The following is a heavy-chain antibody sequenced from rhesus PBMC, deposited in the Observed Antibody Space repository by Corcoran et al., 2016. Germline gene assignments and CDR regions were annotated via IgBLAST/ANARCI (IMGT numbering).Heavy chain of an antibody. CDR1: GFTFSSYE. CDR3: TRDPWGGWYYFDY. CDR2: ISESGGTV. V-gene: IGHV3-100*02. D-gene: IGHD6-31*01. Sequence: DVHLMESGGGLVKPGGSLRLSCVASGFTFSSYEMHWVRQAPGKGLEWVSIISESGGTVYDADLGKGRFTISRDNAKNSLCLQMNSLRAEDTAVYYCTRDPWGGWYYFDYWGQGVLVTVSS. J-gene: IGHJ4*01.